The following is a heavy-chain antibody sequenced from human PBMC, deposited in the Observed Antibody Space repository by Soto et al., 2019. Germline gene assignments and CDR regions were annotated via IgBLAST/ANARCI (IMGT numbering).Heavy chain of an antibody. V-gene: IGHV1-46*01. Sequence: ASVKVSCKASGYTFTTYSMHWVRQAPGQGLEWMGIINPSGGSTTYAQKFQGRVTMTRDTSTSTVYMELTSRRSEDTAVYYCARAGYRSGFGAFDIWGQATIVTVSS. CDR1: GYTFTTYS. D-gene: IGHD6-19*01. CDR2: INPSGGST. J-gene: IGHJ3*02. CDR3: ARAGYRSGFGAFDI.